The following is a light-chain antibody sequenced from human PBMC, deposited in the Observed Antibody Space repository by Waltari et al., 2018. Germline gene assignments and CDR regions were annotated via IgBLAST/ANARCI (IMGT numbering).Light chain of an antibody. CDR2: EVS. Sequence: QSALTQPASVSGSPGQSITISCSGTRSDIGSYNYVSWYQQQPGKAPKLMIYEVSMRPSGVSNRFSGSKSGNTASLTISGLQAEDECDYYCCSYAGSGSTFYVFGTGTKVTVL. CDR1: RSDIGSYNY. J-gene: IGLJ1*01. V-gene: IGLV2-23*02. CDR3: CSYAGSGSTFYV.